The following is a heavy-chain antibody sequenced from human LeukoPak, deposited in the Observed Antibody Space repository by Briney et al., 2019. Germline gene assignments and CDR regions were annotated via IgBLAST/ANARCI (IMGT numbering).Heavy chain of an antibody. CDR3: ARMKSTVPFDY. V-gene: IGHV4-59*01. Sequence: PSETLSLTCTISGGSISSYYWSWIRQPPGKGLEWIGYIYYSGSTNYNPSLKSRVTISVDTSKNQFSLKLSSVTAADTAVDYCARMKSTVPFDYWGQGTLVTVSS. CDR1: GGSISSYY. D-gene: IGHD4-17*01. CDR2: IYYSGST. J-gene: IGHJ4*02.